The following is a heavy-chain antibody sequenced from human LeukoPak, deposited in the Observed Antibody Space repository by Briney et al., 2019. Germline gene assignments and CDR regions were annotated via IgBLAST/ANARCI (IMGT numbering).Heavy chain of an antibody. Sequence: GGSLRLSCTVSGFTFGDYAMSWIRQAPGKGLEWISGISGSGASTYYADSVKGRFTISRDDSRNTLYLQMNSLRGDDTAVYYCAKDVGKWESLHFFDYWGQGTLVTVSS. V-gene: IGHV3-23*01. CDR3: AKDVGKWESLHFFDY. CDR1: GFTFGDYA. CDR2: ISGSGAST. J-gene: IGHJ4*02. D-gene: IGHD1-26*01.